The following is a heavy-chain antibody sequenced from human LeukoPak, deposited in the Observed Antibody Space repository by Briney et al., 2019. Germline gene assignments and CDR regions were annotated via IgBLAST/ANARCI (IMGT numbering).Heavy chain of an antibody. J-gene: IGHJ4*02. Sequence: HWASVKVSCKASGGTFSSYAISWVRQAPGQGLEWMGGIIPIFGTANYAQKFQGRVTITADESASTAYMELSSLRSEDTAVYYCARGITMVRGVIISPVGYFDYWGRGTLVTVSS. CDR2: IIPIFGTA. D-gene: IGHD3-10*01. CDR1: GGTFSSYA. CDR3: ARGITMVRGVIISPVGYFDY. V-gene: IGHV1-69*13.